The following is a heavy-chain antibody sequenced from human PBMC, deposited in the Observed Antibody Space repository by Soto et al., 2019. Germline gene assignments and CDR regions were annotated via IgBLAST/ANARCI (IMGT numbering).Heavy chain of an antibody. CDR3: ARDQAYGPMGYYYYYGMDV. D-gene: IGHD4-17*01. J-gene: IGHJ6*02. CDR2: ISSSSSTI. CDR1: GFTFSSYS. Sequence: GGSLRLSCAASGFTFSSYSMNWVRQAPGKGLEWVSYISSSSSTIYYADSVKGRFTISRDNAKNSLYLQMNSLRDEDTAVYYCARDQAYGPMGYYYYYGMDVWGQGTTVTVSS. V-gene: IGHV3-48*02.